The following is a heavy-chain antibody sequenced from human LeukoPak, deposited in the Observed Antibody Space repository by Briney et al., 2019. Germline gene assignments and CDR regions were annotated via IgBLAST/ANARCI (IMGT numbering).Heavy chain of an antibody. CDR3: AREELVLGYFDY. J-gene: IGHJ4*02. Sequence: GGSLRLSCAAPGFTFSSYAMHWVRQAPGKGLDWVAVISYDGSNKYYADSVKGRFTISRDNSKNTLYLQMNSLRVEDTAVYYCAREELVLGYFDYWGQGTLVTVSS. V-gene: IGHV3-30-3*01. CDR1: GFTFSSYA. CDR2: ISYDGSNK. D-gene: IGHD4/OR15-4a*01.